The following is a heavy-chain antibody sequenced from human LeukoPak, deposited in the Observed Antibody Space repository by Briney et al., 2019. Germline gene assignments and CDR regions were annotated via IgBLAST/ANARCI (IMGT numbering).Heavy chain of an antibody. J-gene: IGHJ4*02. CDR3: ARGSRIHRETIFGVVTPGY. CDR1: GDTFSSYA. Sequence: ASVKVSCKASGDTFSSYAINWVRQATGQGLEWMGWMNPNSGNTGYAQKFQGRVTMTRNTSISTAYMELSSLRSEDTAVYYCARGSRIHRETIFGVVTPGYWGQGTLVTVSS. V-gene: IGHV1-8*02. D-gene: IGHD3-3*01. CDR2: MNPNSGNT.